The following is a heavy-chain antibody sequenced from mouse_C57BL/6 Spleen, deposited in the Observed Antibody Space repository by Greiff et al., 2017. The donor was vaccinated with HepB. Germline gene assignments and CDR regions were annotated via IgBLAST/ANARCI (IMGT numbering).Heavy chain of an antibody. CDR1: GYSITSGYY. CDR2: ISYDGSN. Sequence: DVQLQESGPGLVIPSQSLSLTCSVTGYSITSGYYWNWIRQFPGNKLEWMGYISYDGSNNYNPSLKNRTSITRDTSKNQFFLKLNSVTTEDTATYYCARDGGLLSSYWYFDVWGTGTTVTVSS. V-gene: IGHV3-6*01. CDR3: ARDGGLLSSYWYFDV. D-gene: IGHD2-3*01. J-gene: IGHJ1*03.